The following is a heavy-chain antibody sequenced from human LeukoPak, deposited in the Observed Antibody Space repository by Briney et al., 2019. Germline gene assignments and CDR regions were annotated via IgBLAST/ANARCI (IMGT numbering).Heavy chain of an antibody. J-gene: IGHJ4*02. Sequence: PGGSLRLSCAASGSTFSSYGMHWVRQAPGQGLEWVAVISDDGSYKYYADSVKGRFTISRDNFKNTLYLQMNSLRAEDTAVYYCAKGHRYCTSGNCNSAVDYWGQGTLVTVSS. CDR3: AKGHRYCTSGNCNSAVDY. CDR1: GSTFSSYG. CDR2: ISDDGSYK. V-gene: IGHV3-30*18. D-gene: IGHD2-15*01.